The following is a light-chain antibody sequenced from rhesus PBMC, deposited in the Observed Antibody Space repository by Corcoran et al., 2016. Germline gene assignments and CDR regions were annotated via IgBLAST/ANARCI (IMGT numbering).Light chain of an antibody. V-gene: IGKV1-21*01. CDR1: QGISSW. CDR2: KAS. J-gene: IGKJ2*01. Sequence: DIQMTQSPSSLSASVGDRVTITCRASQGISSWLAWYQQKTGKAPKLLIYKASSLQSGVPSRFSGSGSGTDFTLTISSLKPGDFATYYCQQYSSAPFSFGRGTKVEIK. CDR3: QQYSSAPFS.